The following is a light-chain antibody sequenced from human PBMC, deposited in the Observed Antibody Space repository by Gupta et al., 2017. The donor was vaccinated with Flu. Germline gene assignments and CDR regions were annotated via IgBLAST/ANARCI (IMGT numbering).Light chain of an antibody. V-gene: IGKV1-9*01. Sequence: GDRVTITCRASQGINYYLAWYQQKPGKAPKLLIHSASTLQGGVPSRFSGSGSGTEFTLTISTLQPEDFATYYCQQRHSYPITFGQGTRLEIK. CDR2: SAS. CDR1: QGINYY. J-gene: IGKJ5*01. CDR3: QQRHSYPIT.